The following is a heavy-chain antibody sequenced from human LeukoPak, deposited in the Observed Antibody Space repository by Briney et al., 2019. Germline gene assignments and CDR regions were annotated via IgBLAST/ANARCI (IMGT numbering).Heavy chain of an antibody. V-gene: IGHV5-51*01. Sequence: GESLKISCKGSGYSFTSYWIGWVRQMPGKGLEWMGIIYPGDSDTRYSPSFQGQVTISADKSISTAYLQWSSLKASDTAMYYCASPIAVAGTTRFYWGQGTLVTVSS. J-gene: IGHJ4*02. D-gene: IGHD6-19*01. CDR3: ASPIAVAGTTRFY. CDR2: IYPGDSDT. CDR1: GYSFTSYW.